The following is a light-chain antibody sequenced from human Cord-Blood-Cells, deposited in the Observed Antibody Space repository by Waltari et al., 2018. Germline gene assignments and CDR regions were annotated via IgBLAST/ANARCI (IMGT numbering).Light chain of an antibody. CDR1: QIIRSY. J-gene: IGKJ2*01. CDR2: AAS. V-gene: IGKV1-39*01. Sequence: DIQMTQSPSSLSASVGDRVTIPCRASQIIRSYLNWYQQKPGKAPKLLIYAASRLQSGVPSRFSGSGSGTDCTRTISSLQPEDFATYYGQQSYSTPYTFGQGTKLEIK. CDR3: QQSYSTPYT.